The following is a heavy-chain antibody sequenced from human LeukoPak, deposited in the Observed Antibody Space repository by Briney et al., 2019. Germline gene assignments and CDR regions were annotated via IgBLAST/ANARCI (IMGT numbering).Heavy chain of an antibody. D-gene: IGHD2-15*01. CDR1: GFTFSSYG. CDR2: IWYDGSNK. V-gene: IGHV3-33*08. CDR3: ARGYCSGGSCYEFSDY. J-gene: IGHJ4*02. Sequence: GGSLRLSCAASGFTFSSYGMHWVRQAPGKGLEWVAVIWYDGSNKYYADSVKGRFTISRDNSKNTLYLQMNSLRSDDTAVYYCARGYCSGGSCYEFSDYWGQGTLVTVSS.